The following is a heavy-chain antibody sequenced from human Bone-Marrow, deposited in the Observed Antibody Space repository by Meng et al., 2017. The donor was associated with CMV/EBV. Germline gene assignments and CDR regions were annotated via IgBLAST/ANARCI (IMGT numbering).Heavy chain of an antibody. CDR2: INPNSGGT. J-gene: IGHJ4*02. CDR3: ARLLGYCSSTRCYTDNYFDY. CDR1: GYTFTGYY. Sequence: ASVKVSCKASGYTFTGYYMHWVRQAPGQGLEWMGWINPNSGGTNYAQKFQGRVTMTRDTSISTAYMELSRLRSDDTAVYYCARLLGYCSSTRCYTDNYFDYWGQGTLATVSS. D-gene: IGHD2-2*02. V-gene: IGHV1-2*02.